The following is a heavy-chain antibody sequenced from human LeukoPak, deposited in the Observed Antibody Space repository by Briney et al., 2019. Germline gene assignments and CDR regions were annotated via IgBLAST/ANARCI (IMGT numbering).Heavy chain of an antibody. CDR3: ARDLKYYDSSGFDY. D-gene: IGHD3-22*01. CDR2: ITTSSSYI. V-gene: IGHV3-11*06. J-gene: IGHJ4*02. CDR1: GFYFSDYY. Sequence: PGGSLRLSCAASGFYFSDYYMTWIRQAPGKGLEWVSCITTSSSYIYYTDSVKGRFTISRDNAKNSLSLQMNSLRAEDTAVYYCARDLKYYDSSGFDYWGQGTLVTVSS.